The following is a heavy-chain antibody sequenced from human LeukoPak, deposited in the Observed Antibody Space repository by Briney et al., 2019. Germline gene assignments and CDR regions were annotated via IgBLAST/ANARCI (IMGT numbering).Heavy chain of an antibody. CDR3: ARDGYGVGGRDP. V-gene: IGHV3-7*01. Sequence: GGSLRLSCVASGFTFSSHWMAWVRQAPGKGLEWVANIKQDGSEKSCADSVKGRISISRDNARNSLYLQIDSLRAEDTAVYYCARDGYGVGGRDPWAREPWSPSPQ. J-gene: IGHJ5*02. CDR2: IKQDGSEK. D-gene: IGHD4/OR15-4a*01. CDR1: GFTFSSHW.